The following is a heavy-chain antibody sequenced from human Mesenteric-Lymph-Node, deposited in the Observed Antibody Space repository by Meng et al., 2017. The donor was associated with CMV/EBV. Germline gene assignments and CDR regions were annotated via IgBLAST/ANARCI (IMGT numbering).Heavy chain of an antibody. J-gene: IGHJ6*02. Sequence: ASVKVSCKASGYTFTSYFMHWVRQAPGQGLEWMGIIHPSGGTTTYAQKFQGRVSMTRDTSTSTVYMELSSLRSEDTAVYYCARTYYDFWSGYYNNYYYGMDVWGQGTTVTVSS. D-gene: IGHD3-3*01. CDR3: ARTYYDFWSGYYNNYYYGMDV. CDR2: IHPSGGTT. CDR1: GYTFTSYF. V-gene: IGHV1-46*01.